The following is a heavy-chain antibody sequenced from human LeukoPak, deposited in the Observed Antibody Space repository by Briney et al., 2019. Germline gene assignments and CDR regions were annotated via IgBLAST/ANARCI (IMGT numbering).Heavy chain of an antibody. CDR3: ARIRCGHSGSVCSNH. CDR1: GVSINDYY. D-gene: IGHD2-21*01. CDR2: ISHTEGT. J-gene: IGHJ4*02. V-gene: IGHV4-34*01. Sequence: PSETLSLTCGVFGVSINDYYWIWIRQSPGRGLEWIGEISHTEGTRYNPSLESRVTMSVATSENQLSLKLIFVTAADTAVYYCARIRCGHSGSVCSNHRGLGTLVTVSS.